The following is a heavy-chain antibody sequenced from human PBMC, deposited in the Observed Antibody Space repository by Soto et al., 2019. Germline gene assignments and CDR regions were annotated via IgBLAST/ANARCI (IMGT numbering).Heavy chain of an antibody. CDR3: ARDHDYVWGSYRLLYYYYYYGMDV. V-gene: IGHV3-33*01. CDR2: IWYDGSNK. J-gene: IGHJ6*02. D-gene: IGHD3-16*02. CDR1: GFTFSSYG. Sequence: PGGSLRLSCAASGFTFSSYGMHWVRQAPGKGLEWVAVIWYDGSNKYYADSVKGRFTISRDNSKNTLYLQMNSLRAEDTAVSYCARDHDYVWGSYRLLYYYYYYGMDVWGQVTTVTVSS.